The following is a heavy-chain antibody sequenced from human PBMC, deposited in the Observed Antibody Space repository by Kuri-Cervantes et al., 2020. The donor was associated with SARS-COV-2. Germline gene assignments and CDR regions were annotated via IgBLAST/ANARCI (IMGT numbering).Heavy chain of an antibody. D-gene: IGHD2-2*01. Sequence: SQTLSLTCAVYGGSFSGYYWSWIRQPPGKGLEWIGEINHSGSTNYNPSLKSRATISVDTSKNQLSLKLSSVTAADTAVYYCARGRRNYCSSTSCYPPYYGMDVWGQGTTVTVSS. CDR2: INHSGST. CDR3: ARGRRNYCSSTSCYPPYYGMDV. CDR1: GGSFSGYY. J-gene: IGHJ6*02. V-gene: IGHV4-34*01.